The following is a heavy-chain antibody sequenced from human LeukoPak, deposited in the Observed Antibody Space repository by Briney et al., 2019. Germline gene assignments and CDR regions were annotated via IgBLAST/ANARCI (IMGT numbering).Heavy chain of an antibody. V-gene: IGHV4-31*03. J-gene: IGHJ4*02. CDR1: GGSISSGGYY. D-gene: IGHD3-10*01. CDR3: ARETTPNSAGYAIDY. CDR2: IYYSGST. Sequence: PSQTLSLTCNVSGGSISSGGYYWSWIRQHPGKGLEWIGYIYYSGSTYYNPSLKSRVTISVDTSKNQFSLKLSSVTAADTAVYYCARETTPNSAGYAIDYWGQGTLVTVSS.